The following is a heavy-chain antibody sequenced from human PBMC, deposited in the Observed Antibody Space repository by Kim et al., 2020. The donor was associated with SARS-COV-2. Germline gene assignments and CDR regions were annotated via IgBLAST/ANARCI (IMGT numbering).Heavy chain of an antibody. D-gene: IGHD6-19*01. Sequence: GGSMRLSCAASGFTFSSYGMHWVRQAPGKGLEWVAVIWHDGSNKYYADSVKGRFTISRDNSKNTLYLQMNSLRAEDTAVYYCARDSLGIAVARFGGAYFGMCVWGQGTTVTVSS. CDR2: IWHDGSNK. CDR1: GFTFSSYG. V-gene: IGHV3-33*01. CDR3: ARDSLGIAVARFGGAYFGMCV. J-gene: IGHJ6*02.